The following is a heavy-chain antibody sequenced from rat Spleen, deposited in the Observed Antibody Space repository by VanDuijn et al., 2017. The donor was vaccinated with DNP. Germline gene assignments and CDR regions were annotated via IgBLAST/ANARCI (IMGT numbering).Heavy chain of an antibody. CDR2: IQSDGDT. Sequence: QVQLKESGPGLVQPTQTLSLTCTVSGFSLTSYHVSWVQQPPGKGLEWMGRIQSDGDTYYNSALKSRLSISRDTSKRQVFLKMNSLQTEDTAMYFCASLNYGNYGYWGQGVMVTVSS. V-gene: IGHV2S1*01. CDR1: GFSLTSYH. J-gene: IGHJ2*01. CDR3: ASLNYGNYGY. D-gene: IGHD1-3*01.